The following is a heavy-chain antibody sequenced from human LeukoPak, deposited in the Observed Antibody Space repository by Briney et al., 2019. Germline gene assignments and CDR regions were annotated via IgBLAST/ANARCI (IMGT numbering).Heavy chain of an antibody. Sequence: GASVKVSCKASGYTLTSYGISWVRQAPGQGLEWMGWISAYNGNTNYAQKLQGRVTMTTDTSTSTAYMELRSLRSDDTALYYCARSGVYSGRYYYFDYWGQGTLVTVSS. CDR1: GYTLTSYG. D-gene: IGHD1-26*01. V-gene: IGHV1-18*01. CDR2: ISAYNGNT. J-gene: IGHJ4*02. CDR3: ARSGVYSGRYYYFDY.